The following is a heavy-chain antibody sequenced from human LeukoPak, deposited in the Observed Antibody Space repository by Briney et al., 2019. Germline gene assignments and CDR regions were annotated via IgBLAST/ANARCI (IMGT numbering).Heavy chain of an antibody. D-gene: IGHD1-26*01. CDR1: GGSISSYY. J-gene: IGHJ3*02. V-gene: IGHV4-59*01. Sequence: SETLSLTCTVSGGSISSYYWSWIRQPPGKGLEWIGYIYYSGSTNYNPSLKSRVTISVDTSKNQFSLKLSSVTAADTAVYYCARDRLPYKWEPHAFDIWGQGTMVTVSS. CDR2: IYYSGST. CDR3: ARDRLPYKWEPHAFDI.